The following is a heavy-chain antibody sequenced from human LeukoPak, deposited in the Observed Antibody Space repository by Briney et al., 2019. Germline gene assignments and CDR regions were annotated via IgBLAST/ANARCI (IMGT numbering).Heavy chain of an antibody. CDR3: AKARSGWYDFDY. D-gene: IGHD6-19*01. CDR1: GFTFSSYA. Sequence: GGSLRLSCAASGFTFSSYAMSWVRQAPGKGLEWVLAISGSGGSTYYADSVKGRFTISRDNSKNTLYLQMNSLRAEDTAVYYCAKARSGWYDFDYWGQGTLVTVSS. J-gene: IGHJ4*02. V-gene: IGHV3-23*01. CDR2: ISGSGGST.